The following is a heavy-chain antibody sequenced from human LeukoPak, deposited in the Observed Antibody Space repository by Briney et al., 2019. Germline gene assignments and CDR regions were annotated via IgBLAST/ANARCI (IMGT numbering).Heavy chain of an antibody. V-gene: IGHV1-2*02. CDR3: ARGIRVNWFDP. Sequence: ASVKVSCKASGYSFTGYYIHWVRQAPGQGLAWMGWINPYSGDTTYAQKFQGRLTLTRDTSASTVYMELSSLRSDDVAVYYCARGIRVNWFDPWGQGTLVTVSS. CDR1: GYSFTGYY. D-gene: IGHD3-3*02. CDR2: INPYSGDT. J-gene: IGHJ5*02.